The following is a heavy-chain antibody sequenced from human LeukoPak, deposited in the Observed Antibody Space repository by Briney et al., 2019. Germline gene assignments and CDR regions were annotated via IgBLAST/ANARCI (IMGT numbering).Heavy chain of an antibody. CDR1: GFTFSSYA. CDR3: AKGENFDWGYNWFDP. CDR2: ISGSGGST. J-gene: IGHJ5*02. Sequence: GSLRLSCAASGFTFSSYAMSWVRQAPRKGREWVSAISGSGGSTYYADSVKGRFTISRDNSKNTLYLQMNSLRAEDTAVYYCAKGENFDWGYNWFDPWGQGTLVTVSS. V-gene: IGHV3-23*01. D-gene: IGHD3-9*01.